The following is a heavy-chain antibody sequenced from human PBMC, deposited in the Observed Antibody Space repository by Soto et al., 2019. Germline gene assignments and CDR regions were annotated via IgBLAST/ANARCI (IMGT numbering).Heavy chain of an antibody. CDR2: IYYSGST. Sequence: QLQLQESGPGLVKPSETLSLTCTVSGGSISSSSYYWGWIRQPPGKGLEWIGSIYYSGSTYYNPSLKSRVTISVDTAKNQFSLKLSSVTAADTAVYYCARGTDSSSWYKAGNYYYYMAVWGKGTTVTVSS. D-gene: IGHD6-13*01. V-gene: IGHV4-39*01. CDR3: ARGTDSSSWYKAGNYYYYMAV. CDR1: GGSISSSSYY. J-gene: IGHJ6*03.